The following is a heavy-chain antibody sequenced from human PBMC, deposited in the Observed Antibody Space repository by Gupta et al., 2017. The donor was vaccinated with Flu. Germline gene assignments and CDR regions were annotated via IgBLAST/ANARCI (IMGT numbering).Heavy chain of an antibody. D-gene: IGHD3-22*01. CDR3: ARYRGYDSSGYYEYVG. CDR1: GGTFSSYA. CDR2: IIPIFGTA. Sequence: QVQLVQSGAEVKKHGSAVKVSCKASGGTFSSYANRWVRQAPGQGLEWMGGIIPIFGTANYAQKFQGRVTITADESTSTAYMELSSLRSDDTAVYYCARYRGYDSSGYYEYVGWGQGTLVTVSS. J-gene: IGHJ4*02. V-gene: IGHV1-69*01.